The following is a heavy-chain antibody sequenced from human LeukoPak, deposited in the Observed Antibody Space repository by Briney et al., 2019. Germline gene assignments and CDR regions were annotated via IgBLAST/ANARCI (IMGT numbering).Heavy chain of an antibody. J-gene: IGHJ5*02. V-gene: IGHV3-74*01. Sequence: GGSLRLSCAASGFTFSRYWMHWVRQAPGKGLVWDSRIGDDGSTTAYADSVKGRFTISRDNAKNTLYLQMNSLRAEDTAVYYCARASRGNWFDPWGQGTLVTVSS. D-gene: IGHD3-10*01. CDR1: GFTFSRYW. CDR3: ARASRGNWFDP. CDR2: IGDDGSTT.